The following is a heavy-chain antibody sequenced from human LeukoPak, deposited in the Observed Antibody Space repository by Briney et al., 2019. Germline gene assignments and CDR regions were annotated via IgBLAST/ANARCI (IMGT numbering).Heavy chain of an antibody. CDR1: GGSFSSYY. CDR2: IYYSGST. CDR3: ARFRSDNYYYYGMDV. V-gene: IGHV4-59*01. D-gene: IGHD3-22*01. J-gene: IGHJ6*02. Sequence: SETLSLTCAVYGGSFSSYYWSWIRQPPGKGLEWIGYIYYSGSTNYNPSLESRVTISVDTSKNQFSLKLSSVTAADTAVYYCARFRSDNYYYYGMDVWGQGTTVTVSS.